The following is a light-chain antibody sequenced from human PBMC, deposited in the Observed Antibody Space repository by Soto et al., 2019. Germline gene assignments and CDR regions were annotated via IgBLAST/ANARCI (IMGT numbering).Light chain of an antibody. CDR1: QSVSSY. V-gene: IGKV3-11*01. CDR2: DAS. Sequence: EIVLTQSPATLSLSPGERATLSCRASQSVSSYLAWYQQKPGQAPRLLIYDASNRATGIPARFSGSGSGTDFTLTISSLEREDFEVYYRQQRSNWPPKTFGQGTKVEIK. J-gene: IGKJ1*01. CDR3: QQRSNWPPKT.